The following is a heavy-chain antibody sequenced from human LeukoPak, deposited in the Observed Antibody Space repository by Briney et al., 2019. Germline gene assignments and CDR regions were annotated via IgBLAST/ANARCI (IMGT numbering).Heavy chain of an antibody. J-gene: IGHJ4*02. CDR2: IYPGDSDT. V-gene: IGHV5-51*01. D-gene: IGHD3-22*01. Sequence: GESLKISCQGSGYRFTNHWIAWVRQMPGKGLEWMGIIYPGDSDTRYSPSFQGQVTISADKSISTAYLQWSSLKASDTAMYYCARHAYYYDSSGYSLWGQGTLVTVSS. CDR3: ARHAYYYDSSGYSL. CDR1: GYRFTNHW.